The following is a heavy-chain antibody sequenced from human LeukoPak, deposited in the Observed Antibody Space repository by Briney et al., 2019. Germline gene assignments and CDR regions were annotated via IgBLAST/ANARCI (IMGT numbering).Heavy chain of an antibody. D-gene: IGHD1-26*01. J-gene: IGHJ3*02. CDR3: ARIRDIGSNYGGPDAFDI. CDR1: GGSIHAYY. Sequence: SETLSLTCSVSGGSIHAYYWTWIRQPPGKGLEWLGYIFFSGGTNYNASLKSRLSMSVDTSKNLFSLTLSSVTAADTAVYFRARIRDIGSNYGGPDAFDIWGQGTVVTVSS. V-gene: IGHV4-59*08. CDR2: IFFSGGT.